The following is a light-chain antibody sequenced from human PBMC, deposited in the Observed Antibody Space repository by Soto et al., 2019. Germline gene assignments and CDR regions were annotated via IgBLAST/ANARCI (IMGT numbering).Light chain of an antibody. CDR1: SSNIGSNN. CDR3: ATWDDSPSGRSWV. CDR2: PNS. V-gene: IGLV1-47*01. Sequence: QSVLTQSHSASGTPGQRVSISFSGSSSNIGSNNVYWYQHFPGSAPRFLIYPNSPRPSGVPDRFSASKSGTSASLVISGLRPEDEATYYCATWDDSPSGRSWVFGGGTKVTVL. J-gene: IGLJ3*02.